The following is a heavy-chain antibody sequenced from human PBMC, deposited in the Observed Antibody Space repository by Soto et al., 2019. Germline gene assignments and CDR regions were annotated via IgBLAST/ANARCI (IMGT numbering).Heavy chain of an antibody. Sequence: QLQLQESGPGLVKPSETLSLTCTVSGGSINKNNFHWGWIRQPPGEGLEWIGGIYYTGSTYYNPSLKRRVTISVDTSKNHFSLQVTSVTAADTAVYYCATYSTSSGWFDPWGQGTLVTISS. D-gene: IGHD6-6*01. J-gene: IGHJ5*02. CDR2: IYYTGST. V-gene: IGHV4-39*02. CDR3: ATYSTSSGWFDP. CDR1: GGSINKNNFH.